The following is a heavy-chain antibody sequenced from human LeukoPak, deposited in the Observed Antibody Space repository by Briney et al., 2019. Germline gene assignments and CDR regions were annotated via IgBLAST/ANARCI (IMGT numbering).Heavy chain of an antibody. D-gene: IGHD4-17*01. Sequence: SETLSLTCTVSGDSISSYYWSWIRQPPGKGLEWMGYINYSGNTNYNPSLKSRATISVDTSKNQFSLRLTSVTAADTAVYYCAREGRQDYVYFDCWGQGTLVTVSS. CDR3: AREGRQDYVYFDC. CDR2: INYSGNT. J-gene: IGHJ4*02. V-gene: IGHV4-59*01. CDR1: GDSISSYY.